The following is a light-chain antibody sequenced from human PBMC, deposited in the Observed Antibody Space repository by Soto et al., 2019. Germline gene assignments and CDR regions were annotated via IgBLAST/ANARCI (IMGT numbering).Light chain of an antibody. V-gene: IGKV3-20*01. CDR1: QSVSRSY. J-gene: IGKJ1*01. CDR2: GAS. CDR3: QQYGSSTRT. Sequence: EIVVTQSPGTRSLSPGERAILSCRASQSVSRSYLAWYRQKPGQAPSLLIYGASSRETGILDMFSCSGAGTECTLTISRLEPEDFSVDYCQQYGSSTRTFGQGTKVDIK.